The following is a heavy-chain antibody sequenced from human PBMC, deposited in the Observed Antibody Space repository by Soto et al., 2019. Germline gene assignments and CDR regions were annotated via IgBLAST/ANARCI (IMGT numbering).Heavy chain of an antibody. J-gene: IGHJ4*02. CDR2: IGGNGVIT. CDR1: GFSIGSSA. V-gene: IGHV3-23*01. CDR3: AKSSRYCSGGGCFYYFDY. Sequence: EVQLLESGGGLVQPGGSLRLSCAASGFSIGSSAWSWVRQAPGKGLDWVSTIGGNGVITFYADSVKGRFTISRDISRNTVFLQMSSLRAEDTALYYCAKSSRYCSGGGCFYYFDYWGQGTLVTVSS. D-gene: IGHD2-15*01.